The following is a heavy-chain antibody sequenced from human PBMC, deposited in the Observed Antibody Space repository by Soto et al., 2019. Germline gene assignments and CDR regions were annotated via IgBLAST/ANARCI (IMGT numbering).Heavy chain of an antibody. J-gene: IGHJ5*02. CDR1: GLSITDSEMG. CDR3: ARRHLAVAGSTWFDP. CDR2: IASSGEK. V-gene: IGHV2-26*01. D-gene: IGHD6-19*01. Sequence: QVTLKESGPVMVKPTETLTLRCTVSGLSITDSEMGVSWIRQPPGQTLEWLAHIASSGEKSYRTFLKSRLAISKDTSKRQIVLTMTNMDPADTATYYCARRHLAVAGSTWFDPWCQGIPGTVSS.